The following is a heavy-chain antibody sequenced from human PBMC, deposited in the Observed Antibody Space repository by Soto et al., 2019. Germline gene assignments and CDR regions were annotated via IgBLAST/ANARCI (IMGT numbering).Heavy chain of an antibody. Sequence: QVQLQESGPGLVTPSETLSLTCSFSGDSVTSHYFTWIRQSPEKGLAWSGYLHHTGFSHYNPSLQSRLTISVNKSKNQFPLQLTSVTVADTAVYYCATSYSIAWYTFWGQGTQVTVSS. CDR2: LHHTGFS. J-gene: IGHJ4*02. CDR3: ATSYSIAWYTF. D-gene: IGHD4-4*01. V-gene: IGHV4-59*02. CDR1: GDSVTSHY.